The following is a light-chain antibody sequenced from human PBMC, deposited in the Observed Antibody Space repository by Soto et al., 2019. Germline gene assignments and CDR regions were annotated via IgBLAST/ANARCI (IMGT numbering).Light chain of an antibody. V-gene: IGLV2-14*01. CDR1: SSDVGGYDQ. Sequence: QSALTQPASVSGSPGQSIAISCTGTSSDVGGYDQVSWYQQHPGKAPKLMIYAVSNRPSGVSDRFSGSQSGNTASLTISGQPAEDEADYFCSLYNGSGTFFGGGTKLTVL. J-gene: IGLJ2*01. CDR2: AVS. CDR3: SLYNGSGTF.